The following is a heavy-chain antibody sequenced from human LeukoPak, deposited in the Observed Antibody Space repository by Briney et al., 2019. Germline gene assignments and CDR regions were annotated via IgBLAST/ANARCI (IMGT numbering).Heavy chain of an antibody. CDR3: AKDPNYYDSSGYYASADY. Sequence: PGRSLRLSCAASGFTFSSYGVHWVRQAPGKGLEWVAVISYDGSNKYYADSVKGRFTISRDNSKNTLYLQMNSLRAEDMAVYYCAKDPNYYDSSGYYASADYWGQGTLVTVSS. J-gene: IGHJ4*02. CDR1: GFTFSSYG. CDR2: ISYDGSNK. D-gene: IGHD3-22*01. V-gene: IGHV3-30*18.